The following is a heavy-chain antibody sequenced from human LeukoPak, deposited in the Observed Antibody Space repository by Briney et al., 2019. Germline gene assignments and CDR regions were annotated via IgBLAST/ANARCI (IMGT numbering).Heavy chain of an antibody. J-gene: IGHJ4*02. V-gene: IGHV5-51*01. Sequence: GESLKISCKASGYTFTSYWIGWVRQMSGKGLEWMGLIYPGDSHTIYSPSFQGQVTISADKSISAAYLQWSSLKASDTAMYYCARIPGRGYSGFGRYYFDYWGQGTLVTVSS. CDR2: IYPGDSHT. D-gene: IGHD5-12*01. CDR3: ARIPGRGYSGFGRYYFDY. CDR1: GYTFTSYW.